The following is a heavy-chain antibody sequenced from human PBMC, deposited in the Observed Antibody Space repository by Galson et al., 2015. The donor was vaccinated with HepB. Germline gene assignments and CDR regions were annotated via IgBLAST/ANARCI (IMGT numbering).Heavy chain of an antibody. CDR1: GGTFSSYA. CDR3: ARAPHIVATDYYYYMDV. D-gene: IGHD5-12*01. CDR2: IIPIFGTA. J-gene: IGHJ6*03. V-gene: IGHV1-69*13. Sequence: SVKASCKASGGTFSSYAISWVRQAPGQGLEWMGGIIPIFGTANYAQKFQGRVTITADESTSTAYMELSSLRSEDTAVYYCARAPHIVATDYYYYMDVWGKGTTVTVSS.